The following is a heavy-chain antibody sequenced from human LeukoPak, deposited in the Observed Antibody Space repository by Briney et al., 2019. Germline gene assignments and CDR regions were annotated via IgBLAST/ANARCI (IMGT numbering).Heavy chain of an antibody. D-gene: IGHD1-14*01. J-gene: IGHJ4*02. CDR3: AKGGRFGTLLPMRPLDY. CDR2: ITASGGTT. CDR1: GFTFSAYS. V-gene: IGHV3-23*01. Sequence: GGSLRLSCAASGFTFSAYSMNWVRQAPGKGLKWVSAITASGGTTYYADSVKGRFTISRDNSNNTLFLQMNSLRAEDTAVYFCAKGGRFGTLLPMRPLDYWGQGTLVTVSS.